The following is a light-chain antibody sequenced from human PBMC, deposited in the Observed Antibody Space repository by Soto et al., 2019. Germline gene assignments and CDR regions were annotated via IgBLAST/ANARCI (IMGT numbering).Light chain of an antibody. CDR2: DAS. CDR1: QSVSSSY. Sequence: EIVLTQSPGTLSLSPGERATLSCRASQSVSSSYLGWYQQKPGQAPRLLLYDASSRATGIPDRFSGSGSGTDFTLTISRVEPEDFAVYYFQQFGRSPWTFGQGTKVEIK. V-gene: IGKV3-20*01. J-gene: IGKJ1*01. CDR3: QQFGRSPWT.